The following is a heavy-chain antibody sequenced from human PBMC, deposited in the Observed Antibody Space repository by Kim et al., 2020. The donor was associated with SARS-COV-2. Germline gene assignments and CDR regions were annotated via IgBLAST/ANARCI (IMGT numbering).Heavy chain of an antibody. D-gene: IGHD3-10*01. J-gene: IGHJ4*02. Sequence: ADSVKGRFTISRDNSKNTLYLQMNSLRAEDTAVYYCAKFSYGSGSWHFDYWGQGTLVTVSS. CDR3: AKFSYGSGSWHFDY. V-gene: IGHV3-23*01.